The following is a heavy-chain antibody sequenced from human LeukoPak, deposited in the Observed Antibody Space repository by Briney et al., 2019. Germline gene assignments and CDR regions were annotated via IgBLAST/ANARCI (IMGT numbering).Heavy chain of an antibody. Sequence: PGGSLRLSCAASGFIFSNYGIHWVRQAPGKGLEWVAVVWYDGSLKYYADSVRGRFTISRDSSKNTVDLQRNSLRAEDTAVYYCARGTGRDHYYMDVWGKGTTVAVSS. D-gene: IGHD1-14*01. CDR3: ARGTGRDHYYMDV. CDR2: VWYDGSLK. J-gene: IGHJ6*03. V-gene: IGHV3-33*01. CDR1: GFIFSNYG.